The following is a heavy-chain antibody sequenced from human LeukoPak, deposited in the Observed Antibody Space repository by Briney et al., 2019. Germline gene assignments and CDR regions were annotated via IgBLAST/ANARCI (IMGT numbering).Heavy chain of an antibody. D-gene: IGHD3-22*01. CDR1: VFTFSSYA. CDR3: AKDLIDSSGHTYYYYMDV. Sequence: GGSLRLSCAASVFTFSSYAMTWVRQAPGKGLEWVSAISGSGGNTYYADSVKGRFTISRDNSKNTLYLLMNSLRAEDTAVYYCAKDLIDSSGHTYYYYMDVWGKGTTVTVSS. J-gene: IGHJ6*03. V-gene: IGHV3-23*01. CDR2: ISGSGGNT.